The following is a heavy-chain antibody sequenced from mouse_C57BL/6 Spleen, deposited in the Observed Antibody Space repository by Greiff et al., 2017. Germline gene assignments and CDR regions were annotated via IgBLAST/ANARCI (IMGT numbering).Heavy chain of an antibody. J-gene: IGHJ2*01. CDR1: GYTFTSYW. Sequence: QVQLQQPGTELVKPGASVKLSCKASGYTFTSYWMHWVKQRPGQGLEWIGNINPSNGGTNYNEKFKSKATLTVDKSSSTAYMQRSSLTSEDSAVYDCARWTVVARDYFDYWGQGTTLTVSS. CDR3: ARWTVVARDYFDY. D-gene: IGHD1-1*01. V-gene: IGHV1-53*01. CDR2: INPSNGGT.